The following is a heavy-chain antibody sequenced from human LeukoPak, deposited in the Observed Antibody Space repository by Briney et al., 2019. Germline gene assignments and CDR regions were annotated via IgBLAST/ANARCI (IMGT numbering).Heavy chain of an antibody. Sequence: SETLSLTCTVSGGSISSYYWSWIRQPPGKGLEWIGYIYYSGSTNYNPSLKSRVTISVDTSKNQFSLKLSSVTAADTAVYYCARGHFGGSGYYYYYYMDVWGKGTTVTVSS. D-gene: IGHD3-16*01. CDR3: ARGHFGGSGYYYYYYMDV. CDR1: GGSISSYY. V-gene: IGHV4-59*01. J-gene: IGHJ6*03. CDR2: IYYSGST.